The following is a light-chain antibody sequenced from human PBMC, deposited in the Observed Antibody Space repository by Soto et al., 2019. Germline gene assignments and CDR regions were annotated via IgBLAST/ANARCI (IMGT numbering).Light chain of an antibody. CDR3: SSYTNTAALAV. V-gene: IGLV2-14*01. CDR1: SNDVGAHNY. CDR2: EVS. J-gene: IGLJ3*02. Sequence: QSALTQPASVSGSPGQSITISCTGTSNDVGAHNYVSWFQHHPGKVPKLLIYEVSNRPSGISHRFSGSKSGNTASLTISGLQAEDEGDYYCSSYTNTAALAVFGEGTKLTVL.